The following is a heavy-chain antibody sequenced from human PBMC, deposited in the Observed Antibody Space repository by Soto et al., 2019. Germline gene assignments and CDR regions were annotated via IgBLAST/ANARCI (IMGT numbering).Heavy chain of an antibody. J-gene: IGHJ5*02. Sequence: EGQLVESGGGVVQPGWSLRLSCAASGFTFISYEMNWVRQAPGKGLEWVSYISSSGSTIDYADSVKGRFTISRDNVTKSLYLHMNGLRAEDTAVYYCAGDRGDSDGYSLWFDPWGQGTLVTVSS. V-gene: IGHV3-48*03. CDR1: GFTFISYE. CDR2: ISSSGSTI. D-gene: IGHD2-15*01. CDR3: AGDRGDSDGYSLWFDP.